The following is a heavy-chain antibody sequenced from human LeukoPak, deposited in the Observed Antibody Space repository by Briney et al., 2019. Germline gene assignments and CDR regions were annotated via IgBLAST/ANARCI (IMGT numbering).Heavy chain of an antibody. CDR1: GFTFSSYW. V-gene: IGHV3-74*01. CDR2: INSDGSST. CDR3: ARGRWFGELFGAFDI. J-gene: IGHJ3*02. Sequence: GGSLRLSCAASGFTFSSYWMHWVRQAPGKGLVWVSRINSDGSSTSYADSVKGRFTISRDNAKNTLYLQMNSLRAEDTAVYYCARGRWFGELFGAFDIWGQGTMVTVSS. D-gene: IGHD3-10*01.